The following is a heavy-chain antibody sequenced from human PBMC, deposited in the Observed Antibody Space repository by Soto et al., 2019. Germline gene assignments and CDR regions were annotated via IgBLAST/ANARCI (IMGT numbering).Heavy chain of an antibody. J-gene: IGHJ6*03. CDR1: GGYISSSSYY. D-gene: IGHD2-15*01. CDR3: ARLARTVVVVAATRLGPHYYYMDV. Sequence: SETLSLTCTVSGGYISSSSYYWGWIRQPPGKGLEWIGSIYYSGSTYYNPSLKSRVTISVDTSKNQFSLKLSSVTAADTAVYYCARLARTVVVVAATRLGPHYYYMDVWGKGTRVTVSS. CDR2: IYYSGST. V-gene: IGHV4-39*01.